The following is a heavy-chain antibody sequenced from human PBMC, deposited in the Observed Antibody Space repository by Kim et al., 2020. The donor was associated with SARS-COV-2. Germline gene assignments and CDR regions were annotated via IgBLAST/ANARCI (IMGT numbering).Heavy chain of an antibody. CDR3: ARDLVGVDL. V-gene: IGHV3-30-3*01. CDR2: GSNK. D-gene: IGHD2-15*01. J-gene: IGHJ6*02. Sequence: GSNKYSVDSVKGRFPISRDNSQNTLHLQMNTLRPEDTAVYYCARDLVGVDLWGQGTTVTVSS.